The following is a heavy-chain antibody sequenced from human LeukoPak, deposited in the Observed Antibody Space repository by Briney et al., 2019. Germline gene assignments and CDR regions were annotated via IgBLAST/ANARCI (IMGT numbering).Heavy chain of an antibody. CDR1: GGSISSSSYY. D-gene: IGHD3-22*01. J-gene: IGHJ2*01. CDR3: AREVSYDSSGYLGWYFDL. CDR2: IYYSGST. V-gene: IGHV4-39*07. Sequence: PSETLSLTCTVSGGSISSSSYYWGWIRQPPGKGLEWIGSIYYSGSTYYNPSLKSRVTISVDTSKNQFSLKLSSVTAADTAVYYCAREVSYDSSGYLGWYFDLWGRGTLVTVSS.